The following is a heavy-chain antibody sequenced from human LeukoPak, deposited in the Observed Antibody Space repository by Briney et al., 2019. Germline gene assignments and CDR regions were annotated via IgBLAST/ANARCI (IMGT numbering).Heavy chain of an antibody. Sequence: PGGSLRLSCAASGFSVSLNYMNWVRQAPGKGLEGVSILYSGSDTYYADSVKGRFTISRDSSKNMLFLHMNSLRAEDTAVYYCARVGDHFHWYLDLWGRGTLVTVSS. CDR2: LYSGSDT. D-gene: IGHD3-3*02. CDR1: GFSVSLNY. J-gene: IGHJ2*01. V-gene: IGHV3-53*01. CDR3: ARVGDHFHWYLDL.